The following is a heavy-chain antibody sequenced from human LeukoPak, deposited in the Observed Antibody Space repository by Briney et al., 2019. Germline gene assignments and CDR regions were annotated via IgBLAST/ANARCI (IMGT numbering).Heavy chain of an antibody. J-gene: IGHJ4*02. CDR2: ISRKSDSE. Sequence: PGGSLRLSCVGSGFPFDEYALHWVRQAPGKGLEWVAGISRKSDSEGYADSVRGRITISRDNAHKSLYLQMNSLRAEDTALYYCAKDSSSYYDSGGYFAWGQGARVTVS. CDR3: AKDSSSYYDSGGYFA. D-gene: IGHD3-22*01. CDR1: GFPFDEYA. V-gene: IGHV3-9*01.